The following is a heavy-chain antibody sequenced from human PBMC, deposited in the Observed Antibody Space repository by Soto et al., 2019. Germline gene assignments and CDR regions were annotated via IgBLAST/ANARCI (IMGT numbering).Heavy chain of an antibody. V-gene: IGHV3-7*03. D-gene: IGHD6-13*01. J-gene: IGHJ5*02. CDR1: GFSFSQYG. Sequence: PGGSLRLSCGASGFSFSQYGLHWVRQAPGKRLESVANIKPPGSEKYYVDSVKGRFTISKENAKKSLYLQMNSLRAEDTAVYYCAKDSSSSWFLNWFDPWRQGTLVTVSS. CDR3: AKDSSSSWFLNWFDP. CDR2: IKPPGSEK.